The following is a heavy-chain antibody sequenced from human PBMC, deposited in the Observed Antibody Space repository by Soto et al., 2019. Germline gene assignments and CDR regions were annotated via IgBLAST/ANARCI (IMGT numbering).Heavy chain of an antibody. CDR2: ISSSSSVI. V-gene: IGHV3-48*01. D-gene: IGHD3-10*01. CDR3: AKTPLWFGELLGPDY. Sequence: GGSLRLSCATSGFILSDCAMNWVRQAPGKGLEWVSYISSSSSVIDYADSVKGRFTVSRDNARNSLYLQMNSLRAEDTAVYYCAKTPLWFGELLGPDYWGQGTLVTVSS. J-gene: IGHJ4*02. CDR1: GFILSDCA.